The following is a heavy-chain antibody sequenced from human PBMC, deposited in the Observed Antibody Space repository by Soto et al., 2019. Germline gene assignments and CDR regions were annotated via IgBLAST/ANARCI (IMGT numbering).Heavy chain of an antibody. CDR2: INPDGSSI. D-gene: IGHD1-1*01. Sequence: EVQLVESGGGLVQPGGSLRLSCAASGFTFSTYWMHWVRQAPGKGLVWVSRINPDGSSISYADSVKGRFTISRDNAKNTLYLHMIGLRDEDTAVYYCARDPPGIGIGHWGQGTLVTVSS. CDR1: GFTFSTYW. J-gene: IGHJ4*02. V-gene: IGHV3-74*03. CDR3: ARDPPGIGIGH.